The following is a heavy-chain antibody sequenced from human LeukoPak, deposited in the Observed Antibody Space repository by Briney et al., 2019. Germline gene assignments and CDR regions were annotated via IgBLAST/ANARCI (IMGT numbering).Heavy chain of an antibody. CDR3: ARLEGYDSSGYYLDY. CDR1: GGSISSYY. Sequence: SETLSLTCTVSGGSISSYYWSWIRQPPGKGLEWIGYIYYSGSTNYNPSLKSRVTTSVDTSKNQFSLKLSSVTAADTAVYYCARLEGYDSSGYYLDYWGQGTLVTVSS. CDR2: IYYSGST. V-gene: IGHV4-59*08. J-gene: IGHJ4*02. D-gene: IGHD3-22*01.